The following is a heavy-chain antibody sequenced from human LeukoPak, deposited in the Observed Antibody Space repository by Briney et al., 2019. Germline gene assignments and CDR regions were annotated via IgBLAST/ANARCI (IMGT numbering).Heavy chain of an antibody. CDR3: ARVRGSYHFDY. J-gene: IGHJ4*02. Sequence: PGGSLRLSCAASGFTFTDYWMNWVRQAPGKGLEWVASVTQDGGENHYVDSAKGRFTISRDNAKNSLYLQMNSLRAEDTAVYYCARVRGSYHFDYWGQGTLVTVSS. D-gene: IGHD1-26*01. CDR1: GFTFTDYW. V-gene: IGHV3-7*01. CDR2: VTQDGGEN.